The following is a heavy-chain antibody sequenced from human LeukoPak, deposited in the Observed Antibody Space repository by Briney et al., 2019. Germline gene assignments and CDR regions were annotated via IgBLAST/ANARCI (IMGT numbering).Heavy chain of an antibody. CDR3: AKDRSYYGSGSYFGY. CDR2: ISGSGGST. D-gene: IGHD3-10*01. CDR1: GFTFSGYA. V-gene: IGHV3-23*01. Sequence: GGSLRLSCAASGFTFSGYAMSWVRQAPGKGLEWVSAISGSGGSTYYADSVKGRFTISRDNSKNTLYLQMNSLRAEDTAVYYCAKDRSYYGSGSYFGYWGQGTLVTVSS. J-gene: IGHJ4*02.